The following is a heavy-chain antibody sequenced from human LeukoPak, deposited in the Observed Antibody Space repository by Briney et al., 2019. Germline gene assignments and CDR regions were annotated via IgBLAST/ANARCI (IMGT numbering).Heavy chain of an antibody. J-gene: IGHJ4*02. CDR2: IYYSGST. D-gene: IGHD2-21*02. Sequence: PSETLSLTCTVSGGSISSYYWSWIRQPPGKGLEWIGYIYYSGSTNYNPSLKSRVTISVDTSKNQFSLKLSSVTAADTAVYYCARLIVVVTAPSFDYWGQGTLVTVSS. V-gene: IGHV4-59*01. CDR1: GGSISSYY. CDR3: ARLIVVVTAPSFDY.